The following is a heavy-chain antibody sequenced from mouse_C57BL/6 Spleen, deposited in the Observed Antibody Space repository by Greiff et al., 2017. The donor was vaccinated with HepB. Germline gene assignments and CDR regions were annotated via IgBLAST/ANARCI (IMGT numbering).Heavy chain of an antibody. J-gene: IGHJ3*01. D-gene: IGHD2-2*01. Sequence: EVMLVESGGGLVKPGGSLKLSCAASGFTFSSYAMSWVRQTPEKRLEWVATISDGGSYTYYPDNVKGRFTISRDNAKNNLYLQMSHLKSEDTAMYYCARDECYYGYDGAWFAYWGQGTLVTVSA. V-gene: IGHV5-4*01. CDR3: ARDECYYGYDGAWFAY. CDR1: GFTFSSYA. CDR2: ISDGGSYT.